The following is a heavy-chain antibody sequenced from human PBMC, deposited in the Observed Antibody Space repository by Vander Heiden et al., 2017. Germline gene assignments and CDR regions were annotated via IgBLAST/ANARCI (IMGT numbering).Heavy chain of an antibody. CDR2: ISSSGSTR. Sequence: QEQLVESGGGLVKPGGYLRLSCAASGFMFRDYYMSWIRQAPGKGLEWVSYISSSGSTRLYADSLKGRFTISRDNADNSLHLEMSGLRAEDTAVYYCARDNMGTGTFDYWGQGTLVTVSS. V-gene: IGHV3-11*01. D-gene: IGHD1-1*01. CDR3: ARDNMGTGTFDY. J-gene: IGHJ4*02. CDR1: GFMFRDYY.